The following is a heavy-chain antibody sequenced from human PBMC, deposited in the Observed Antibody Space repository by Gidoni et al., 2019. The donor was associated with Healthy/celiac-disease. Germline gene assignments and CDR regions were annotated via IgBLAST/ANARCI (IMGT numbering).Heavy chain of an antibody. V-gene: IGHV4-4*07. CDR1: GGSISSYY. CDR2: IYTSGST. J-gene: IGHJ6*02. D-gene: IGHD6-13*01. CDR3: ARESGSSSWYPAFGGYYYYGMDV. Sequence: QVQLQESGPGLVKPSETLSLTCTVSGGSISSYYWSWIRQPAGKGLEWIGRIYTSGSTNYNPSLKSRVTMSVDTSKNQFSLKLSSVTAADTAVYYCARESGSSSWYPAFGGYYYYGMDVWGQGTTVTVSS.